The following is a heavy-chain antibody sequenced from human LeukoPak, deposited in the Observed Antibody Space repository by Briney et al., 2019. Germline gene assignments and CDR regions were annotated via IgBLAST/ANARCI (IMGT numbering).Heavy chain of an antibody. CDR3: ARDTGQDYFDY. J-gene: IGHJ4*02. D-gene: IGHD1-14*01. CDR2: ISHSGSI. CDR1: GGSISSGGYY. Sequence: SETLSLTCTVSGGSISSGGYYWSWIRQPPGKGLEWIGHISHSGSIYYSPSLRGRVTISLDRSKNQFSLKLSSVTAADTAVYYCARDTGQDYFDYWGQGTLVTASS. V-gene: IGHV4-30-2*01.